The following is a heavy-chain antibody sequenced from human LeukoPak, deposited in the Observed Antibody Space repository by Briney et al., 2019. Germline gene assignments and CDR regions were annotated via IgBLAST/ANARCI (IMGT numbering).Heavy chain of an antibody. CDR1: GFTFSSYA. V-gene: IGHV3-23*01. D-gene: IGHD3-10*01. CDR2: XXGSGSIT. J-gene: IGHJ4*02. Sequence: PGGSLRLSCAASGFTFSSYAMNWVRQAPGKGLEWXXXXXGSGSITYYADSVKGRFTISRDNSKNTLYLQMNSLRAEDTAVYYCAKGSSYYGSGSHFDYWGQGTLVTVSS. CDR3: AKGSSYYGSGSHFDY.